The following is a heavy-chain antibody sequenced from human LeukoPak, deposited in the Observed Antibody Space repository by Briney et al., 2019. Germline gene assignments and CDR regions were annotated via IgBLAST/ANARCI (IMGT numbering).Heavy chain of an antibody. Sequence: GGSLRLSCAASGFTFSSYSMNWVRQAPGKGLEWVSSISSGSSYIYYADSVKGRFTISRDNAKNSLYLQMNSLRAEDTAVYYCARDMATTLDPWGQGTLVTVSS. CDR2: ISSGSSYI. CDR1: GFTFSSYS. J-gene: IGHJ5*02. CDR3: ARDMATTLDP. D-gene: IGHD4-17*01. V-gene: IGHV3-21*01.